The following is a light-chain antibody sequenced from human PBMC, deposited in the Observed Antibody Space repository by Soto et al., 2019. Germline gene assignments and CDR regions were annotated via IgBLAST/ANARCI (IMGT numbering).Light chain of an antibody. J-gene: IGLJ3*02. Sequence: QSVLTQPPSASGTPGQRVTIYCSGSRSNIGSNPVNWYQQLPGTAPKLLIYSDDQRPSGVPDRVSGSKSGTSASLAISGLRSGDEADYYCATRDDSLNGPVFGGGTKLTVL. CDR2: SDD. CDR3: ATRDDSLNGPV. V-gene: IGLV1-44*01. CDR1: RSNIGSNP.